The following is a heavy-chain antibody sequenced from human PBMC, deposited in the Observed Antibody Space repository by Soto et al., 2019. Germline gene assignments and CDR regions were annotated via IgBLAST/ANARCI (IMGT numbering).Heavy chain of an antibody. V-gene: IGHV3-30*03. CDR3: ALYSGYHWGRPPIDF. CDR2: ISFDGGEK. D-gene: IGHD5-12*01. CDR1: GLLFSNFG. J-gene: IGHJ4*02. Sequence: GGSLRLSCAASGLLFSNFGFHWVRQAPGKGLEWVAVISFDGGEKFYSDSVKGRFTISRDNTKDTVYLQMTGLRGEDTATYHCALYSGYHWGRPPIDFWGQGALVTVSS.